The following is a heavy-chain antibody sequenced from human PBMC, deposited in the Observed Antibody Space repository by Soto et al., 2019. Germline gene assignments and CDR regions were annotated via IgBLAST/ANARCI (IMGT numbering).Heavy chain of an antibody. CDR2: IYYSGST. CDR3: ARDGASSRV. V-gene: IGHV4-59*01. D-gene: IGHD6-13*01. Sequence: QVQLQESGPGLVKPSETLSLTCTVSGGSISGYYWSWIRQTPGKGLDWIGFIYYSGSTTYNPSLKSRVTIALDTSKNQFSLKLRSVTAADTAVYYCARDGASSRVWGQGTLVTVSS. CDR1: GGSISGYY. J-gene: IGHJ1*01.